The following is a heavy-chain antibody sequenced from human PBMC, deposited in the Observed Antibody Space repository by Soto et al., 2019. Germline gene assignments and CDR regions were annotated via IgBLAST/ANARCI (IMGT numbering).Heavy chain of an antibody. V-gene: IGHV2-5*01. D-gene: IGHD6-6*01. J-gene: IGHJ3*02. CDR2: IYWSGDE. Sequence: TLKESGPTLVKPTQTLTLTCSFSGFSLSTSGVGVGCIRQSPGKALEWLALIYWSGDEHYRPSLKSRLTLIKDTSKNHVVLIMTHMDPVDTATYYCARGLATLPVFAFDIWGQGTMVTLSS. CDR3: ARGLATLPVFAFDI. CDR1: GFSLSTSGVG.